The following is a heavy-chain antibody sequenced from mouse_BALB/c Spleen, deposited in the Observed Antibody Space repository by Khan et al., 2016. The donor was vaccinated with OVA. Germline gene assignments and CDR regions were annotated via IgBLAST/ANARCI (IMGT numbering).Heavy chain of an antibody. D-gene: IGHD2-3*01. J-gene: IGHJ2*01. CDR2: ISTYSGNT. CDR3: AGPAYDDYYDY. Sequence: QVQLKQSGPELVRPRVSVKISCKGSGYTFPDFAMYWVKQSHAKSLEWIGLISTYSGNTNYNQMFKGKATMNVDKSSSTVYMEIALWEYEDSAISYCAGPAYDDYYDYWGQGTTLTVSS. CDR1: GYTFPDFA. V-gene: IGHV1S137*01.